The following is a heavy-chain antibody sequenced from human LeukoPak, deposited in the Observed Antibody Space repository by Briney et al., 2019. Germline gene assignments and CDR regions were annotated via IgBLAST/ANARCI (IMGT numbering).Heavy chain of an antibody. CDR3: AKPRTIAVPGRSGFDS. CDR2: ISDLGAST. J-gene: IGHJ4*02. CDR1: GFTFSNYA. D-gene: IGHD6-13*01. V-gene: IGHV3-23*01. Sequence: GGSLRLSCAASGFTFSNYAMNCVRQAPGKGLEWVSVISDLGASTYYADSVKGRFTISRDNSKNTLYLQMNSLRAEDTAVYYCAKPRTIAVPGRSGFDSWGQGTLVTVSS.